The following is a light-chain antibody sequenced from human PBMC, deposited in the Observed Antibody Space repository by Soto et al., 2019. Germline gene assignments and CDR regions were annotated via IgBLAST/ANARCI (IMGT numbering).Light chain of an antibody. J-gene: IGLJ1*01. CDR1: GSNIGSST. V-gene: IGLV1-44*01. CDR2: STH. CDR3: AAWDDRLNGYV. Sequence: QSALTQPPSASGTPGQRVTISCSGSGSNIGSSTVNWYQQLPGTAPKLLIYSTHQRPSGVPDRFSGSKSGTSASLAISGLQFEDEADYYCAAWDDRLNGYVFGTGTKVT.